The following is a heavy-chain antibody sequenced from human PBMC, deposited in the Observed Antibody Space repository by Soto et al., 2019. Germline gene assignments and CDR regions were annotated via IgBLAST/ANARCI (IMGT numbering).Heavy chain of an antibody. CDR2: IIHSGST. J-gene: IGHJ5*02. Sequence: LSLTCTVSGGSISTFYWSWIRQSPGEGLEWIGEIIHSGSTNYNPSLKGRVFISVDTSKNQFSLNLDSVTAADTAVYYCARGRRRDTRGWYTPRPPRLGPNWFDPWGQGTLVTVSS. V-gene: IGHV4-34*01. CDR3: ARGRRRDTRGWYTPRPPRLGPNWFDP. D-gene: IGHD6-19*01. CDR1: GGSISTFY.